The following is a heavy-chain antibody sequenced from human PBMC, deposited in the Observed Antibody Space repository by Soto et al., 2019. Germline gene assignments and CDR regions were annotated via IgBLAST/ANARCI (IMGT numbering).Heavy chain of an antibody. CDR1: GFSFSKYA. CDR2: ISGSGGSA. J-gene: IGHJ4*02. D-gene: IGHD3-10*01. V-gene: IGHV3-23*01. Sequence: GGSLRLSCVASGFSFSKYAMNWVRQAPGKGLEWVSGISGSGGSAFFAHSVRGRFTISRDNSKNTVFLQMNSLRAEDTAVYYCARDGRDYGSGSYPIDFWGQGTLVTVSS. CDR3: ARDGRDYGSGSYPIDF.